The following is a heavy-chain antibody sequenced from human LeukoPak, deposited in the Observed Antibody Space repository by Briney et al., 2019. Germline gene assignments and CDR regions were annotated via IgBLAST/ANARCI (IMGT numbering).Heavy chain of an antibody. CDR3: AKDIVATINYCEY. D-gene: IGHD5-12*01. Sequence: PGGSLRLSCAASGFTFSIYAMSWVRQAPGKGLEWVSSICGSRGSTYYADYVRGRFTISRDNSKNTLYLQMSSLRAEDTAVYYCAKDIVATINYCEYWGQGTLVTVSS. CDR2: ICGSRGST. CDR1: GFTFSIYA. V-gene: IGHV3-23*01. J-gene: IGHJ4*02.